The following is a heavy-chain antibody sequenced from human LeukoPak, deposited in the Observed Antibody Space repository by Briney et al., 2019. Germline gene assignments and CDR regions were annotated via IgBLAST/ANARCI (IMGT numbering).Heavy chain of an antibody. CDR3: ARRRPIVVVPASFDY. J-gene: IGHJ4*02. CDR1: GGTFSSYA. Sequence: GSSVKVSCKASGGTFSSYAISWVRQAPGQGLEWMGGIIPIFGTANYAQKFQGRVTITADESTSTAYMELSRLRSDDTAVYYCARRRPIVVVPASFDYWGQGTLVTVSS. CDR2: IIPIFGTA. D-gene: IGHD2-2*01. V-gene: IGHV1-69*01.